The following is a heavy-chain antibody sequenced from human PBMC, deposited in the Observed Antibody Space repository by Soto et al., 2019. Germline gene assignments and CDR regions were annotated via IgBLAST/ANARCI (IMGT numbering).Heavy chain of an antibody. CDR3: ERSLSVSMTRIAVVNSNWFDP. J-gene: IGHJ5*02. CDR2: INHSGST. CDR1: GGSFSGYY. Sequence: SETLSLPCAVYGGSFSGYYWSWIRQPPGKGLEWIGEINHSGSTNYNPSLKSRVTISVDTSKNQFSLKLSPVTAADPAVYYCERSLSVSMTRIAVVNSNWFDPWGQGTLVTVHS. D-gene: IGHD3-22*01. V-gene: IGHV4-34*01.